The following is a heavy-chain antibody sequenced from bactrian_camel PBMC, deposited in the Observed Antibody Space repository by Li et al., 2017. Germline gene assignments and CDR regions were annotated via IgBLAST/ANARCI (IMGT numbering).Heavy chain of an antibody. J-gene: IGHJ4*01. CDR1: GFAFSSYG. V-gene: IGHV3S40*01. CDR3: AADLHGTGYCRRVLADEYGY. CDR2: VDSRGGAV. Sequence: VQLVESGGGSVQSGGSLRVSCAASGFAFSSYGMIWVRQATGKGLEWVSTVDSRGGAVYYADSVKGRFTMSRDSAKNTVYLQLNSLKTEDTAMYYCAADLHGTGYCRRVLADEYGYWGRGTQVTVS. D-gene: IGHD3*01.